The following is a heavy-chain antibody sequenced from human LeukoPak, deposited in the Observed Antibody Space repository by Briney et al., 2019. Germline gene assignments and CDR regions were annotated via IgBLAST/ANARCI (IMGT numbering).Heavy chain of an antibody. D-gene: IGHD3-22*01. Sequence: PGGSLRLSCAASGFTFSSYAIHWVRQAPGKGLEWLTFISYDGRNKYYADSVKGRFTLSRDNSKNTLYLQMSSLRAEDTAVYYCAKDLLPYYYDSSGYSPLDYWGQGTLVTVSS. CDR3: AKDLLPYYYDSSGYSPLDY. CDR1: GFTFSSYA. CDR2: ISYDGRNK. V-gene: IGHV3-30-3*01. J-gene: IGHJ4*02.